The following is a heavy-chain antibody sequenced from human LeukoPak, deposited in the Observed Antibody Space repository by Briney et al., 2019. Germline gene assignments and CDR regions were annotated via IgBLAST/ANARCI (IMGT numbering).Heavy chain of an antibody. CDR3: ARDPSKWELPVDY. J-gene: IGHJ4*02. Sequence: GGSLRLSCAAPGFTFSSYVMSWVRQAPGKGLEWVSSISGTGYSTYYADSVKGRFTISRDNAKNTLYLQMNSLRAEDTAVYYCARDPSKWELPVDYWGQGTLVTVSS. V-gene: IGHV3-23*01. D-gene: IGHD1-26*01. CDR2: ISGTGYST. CDR1: GFTFSSYV.